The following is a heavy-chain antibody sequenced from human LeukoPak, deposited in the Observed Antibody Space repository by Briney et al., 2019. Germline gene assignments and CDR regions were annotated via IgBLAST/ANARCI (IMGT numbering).Heavy chain of an antibody. V-gene: IGHV3-48*03. D-gene: IGHD6-13*01. CDR1: GFTFSSYE. J-gene: IGHJ4*02. CDR2: ISSSDSTI. Sequence: GGSLRLSCAASGFTFSSYEMNWVRQAPGKGLEWVSYISSSDSTIYYADSVKGRFTISRDNAKNSLYLQMNSLRAEDTAVYYCARVGQQLFDYWGQGTLATVSS. CDR3: ARVGQQLFDY.